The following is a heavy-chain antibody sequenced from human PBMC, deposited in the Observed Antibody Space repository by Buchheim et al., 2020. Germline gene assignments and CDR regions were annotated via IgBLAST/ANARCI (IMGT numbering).Heavy chain of an antibody. D-gene: IGHD3-10*01. CDR2: IWYDGSNK. J-gene: IGHJ4*02. CDR3: ARVLRVRGSPFYPGLDY. Sequence: QVQLVESGGGVVQPGRSLRLSCAASGFTFSSYGMHWVRQAPGKGLEWVAVIWYDGSNKYYADSVKGRFTISRDNSKNTLYLQMNSLRAEDTAVYYCARVLRVRGSPFYPGLDYWGQGTL. V-gene: IGHV3-33*01. CDR1: GFTFSSYG.